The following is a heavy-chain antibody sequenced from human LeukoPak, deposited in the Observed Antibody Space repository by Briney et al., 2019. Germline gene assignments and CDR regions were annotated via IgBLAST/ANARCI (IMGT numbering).Heavy chain of an antibody. J-gene: IGHJ6*02. CDR2: ISSSSSHI. CDR1: GFTFSSHS. D-gene: IGHD3-3*01. CDR3: ARNWRQAIFGVEIYYYYGMDV. Sequence: PGGSLRLSCAASGFTFSSHSMNWVRQAPGKGLEWVSSISSSSSHIYYADSVKGRFTISRDNAKNSLYLQMNSLRAEDTAVYYCARNWRQAIFGVEIYYYYGMDVWGQGTTVTVSS. V-gene: IGHV3-21*01.